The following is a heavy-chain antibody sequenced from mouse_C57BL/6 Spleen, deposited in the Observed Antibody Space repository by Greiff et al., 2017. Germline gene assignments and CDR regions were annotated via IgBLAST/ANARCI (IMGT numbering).Heavy chain of an antibody. Sequence: QVQLQQSGAELVRPGASVTLSCKASGYTFTDYEMHWVKQTPVHGLEWIGAIDPETGGTAYNQKFKGKAILTADQSSSTAYMTRRSLTSEDSAVYYGTRDSTYEAWCAYWGQGTLVTVSA. J-gene: IGHJ3*01. CDR1: GYTFTDYE. D-gene: IGHD5-1*01. V-gene: IGHV1-15*01. CDR2: IDPETGGT. CDR3: TRDSTYEAWCAY.